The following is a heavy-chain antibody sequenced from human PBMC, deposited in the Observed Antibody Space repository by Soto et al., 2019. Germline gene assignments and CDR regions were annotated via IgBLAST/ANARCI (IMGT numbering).Heavy chain of an antibody. CDR2: IYYSGST. D-gene: IGHD3-16*02. Sequence: SETLSLTCTVSGGSISSYYWSWIRQPPGKGLEWIGYIYYSGSTNYNPSLKSRVTISVDTSKNQFSLKLSSVTAADTAVYYCARGRDYIWGSYRFPFDYWGQGTLVTVSS. CDR1: GGSISSYY. J-gene: IGHJ4*02. CDR3: ARGRDYIWGSYRFPFDY. V-gene: IGHV4-59*01.